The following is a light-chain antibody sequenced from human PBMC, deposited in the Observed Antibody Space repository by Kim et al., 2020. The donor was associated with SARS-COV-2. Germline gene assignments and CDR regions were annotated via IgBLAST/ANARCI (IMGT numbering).Light chain of an antibody. CDR3: QQYDSFPYT. CDR1: QDIVND. V-gene: IGKV1-33*01. CDR2: DAS. Sequence: SAAVGDRITITCRESQDIVNDVNWCQQKLGKVPKLLMYDASNLQTGVPSRFSGSGSGTDFTFTITSRKPEDCATYYCQQYDSFPYTFGQGTKLEI. J-gene: IGKJ2*01.